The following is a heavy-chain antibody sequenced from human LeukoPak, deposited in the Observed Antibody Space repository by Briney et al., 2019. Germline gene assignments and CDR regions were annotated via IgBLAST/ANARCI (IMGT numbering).Heavy chain of an antibody. V-gene: IGHV1-2*02. CDR1: GYTFNDYY. J-gene: IGHJ4*02. Sequence: ASVKVSCKPSGYTFNDYYIHWVRQAPGQGPEWMGWINPISGGSNSAQKFQGRVTMTWDTSISTAYMELSSLTSDDTAVYYCTRPGYCTDTSCEGLDYWGQGTLVTVSS. CDR2: INPISGGS. CDR3: TRPGYCTDTSCEGLDY. D-gene: IGHD2-8*02.